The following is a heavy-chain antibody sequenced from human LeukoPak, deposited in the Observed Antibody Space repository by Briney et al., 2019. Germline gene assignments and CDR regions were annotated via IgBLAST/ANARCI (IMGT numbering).Heavy chain of an antibody. J-gene: IGHJ4*02. CDR1: GFTFSNAW. CDR2: IKSKTDGGTT. V-gene: IGHV3-15*01. Sequence: GGSLRLSCAASGFTFSNAWMSWVPQAPGNGLESFGRIKSKTDGGTTDYAETVKARFTISRDDSQNTLYLQMNSLKTKDAAGDYCTPEFDAMVRGVIMTSEVVYWGQGTLVTVSS. CDR3: TPEFDAMVRGVIMTSEVVY. D-gene: IGHD3-10*01.